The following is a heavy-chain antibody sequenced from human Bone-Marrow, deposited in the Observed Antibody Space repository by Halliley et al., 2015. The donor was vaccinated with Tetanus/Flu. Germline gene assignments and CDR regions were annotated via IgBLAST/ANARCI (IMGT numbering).Heavy chain of an antibody. CDR3: SVGGLALPY. V-gene: IGHV3-49*04. CDR2: MKGKELGETT. CDR1: GSTLGDYA. Sequence: SLRLSCSVSGSTLGDYAMNWVRQAPGKGLEWVGFMKGKELGETTLYAASVEGRFTISRDASRNIAFLQMNSLRTEDTAVYYCSVGGLALPYWGRGTLVSVSS. J-gene: IGHJ4*02.